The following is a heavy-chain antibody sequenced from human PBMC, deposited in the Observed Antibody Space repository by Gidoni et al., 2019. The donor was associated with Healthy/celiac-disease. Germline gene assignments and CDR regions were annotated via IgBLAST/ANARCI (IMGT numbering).Heavy chain of an antibody. CDR3: ASSYDSSGYYYLPLSSGRYYYGMDV. CDR2: INHSGST. Sequence: QVQLQQWGAGLLTPSETLSLTCAVYGGSFSGDYWSWIRQPPGKGLEWIGEINHSGSTNYNPSLKSRVTISVDTSKNQFSLKLSSVTAADTAVYYCASSYDSSGYYYLPLSSGRYYYGMDVWGQGTTVTVSS. D-gene: IGHD3-22*01. J-gene: IGHJ6*02. CDR1: GGSFSGDY. V-gene: IGHV4-34*01.